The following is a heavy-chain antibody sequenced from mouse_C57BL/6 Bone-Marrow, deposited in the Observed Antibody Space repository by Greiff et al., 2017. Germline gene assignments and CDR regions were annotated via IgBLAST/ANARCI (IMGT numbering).Heavy chain of an antibody. CDR3: ARGYYDYEEYFDV. CDR1: GYTFTSYW. CDR2: IYPGSGST. D-gene: IGHD2-4*01. V-gene: IGHV1-55*01. J-gene: IGHJ1*03. Sequence: QVQLQQPGAELVKPGASVKLSCKASGYTFTSYWITWVKQRPGQGLEWIGDIYPGSGSTNYNEKFKSKATLTVDTSSSTAYMQLSSLTSEDSAVYYCARGYYDYEEYFDVWGTGTMVTVSA.